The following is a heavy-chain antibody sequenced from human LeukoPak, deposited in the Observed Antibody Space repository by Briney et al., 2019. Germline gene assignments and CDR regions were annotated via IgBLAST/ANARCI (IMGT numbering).Heavy chain of an antibody. D-gene: IGHD3-10*01. CDR1: GFNLSKVW. J-gene: IGHJ4*02. CDR2: SERQSDGATA. Sequence: GGSLRLSCVASGFNLSKVWVTWVRQAPGKGLECVARSERQSDGATADYGAAVKGRFTVSRDASENTVYLQMNSLKTEDTAVYFCTTDQSIILGVIHDYWGQGALVAVSS. V-gene: IGHV3-15*04. CDR3: TTDQSIILGVIHDY.